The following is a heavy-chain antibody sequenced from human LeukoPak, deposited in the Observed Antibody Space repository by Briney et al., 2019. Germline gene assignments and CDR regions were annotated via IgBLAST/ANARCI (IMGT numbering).Heavy chain of an antibody. CDR3: AGGYGSGVMSPYGLDD. Sequence: SVTVSCKASGVTFSYYPISWVRQAPGQGPGWMGGIVPRLGTADYAQQSQGRVTITADMSTTTAYMELSSLRSDDTAIYYCAGGYGSGVMSPYGLDDWGTGTTVIVSS. D-gene: IGHD3-10*01. J-gene: IGHJ6*04. CDR2: IVPRLGTA. CDR1: GVTFSYYP. V-gene: IGHV1-69*10.